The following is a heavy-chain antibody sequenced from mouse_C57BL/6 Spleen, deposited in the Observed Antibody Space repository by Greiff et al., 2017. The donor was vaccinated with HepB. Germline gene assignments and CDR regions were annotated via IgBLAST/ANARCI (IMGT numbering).Heavy chain of an antibody. CDR2: IYPGDGDT. V-gene: IGHV1-82*01. Sequence: QVQLQQSGPELVKPGASVKISCKASGYAFSSSWMNWVKQRPGKGLEWIGRIYPGDGDTNYNGKFKGKATLTADKSSSTAYMQLSSLTSEDSAVYFCARDEGDWYFDVWGTGTTVTVSS. CDR3: ARDEGDWYFDV. J-gene: IGHJ1*03. CDR1: GYAFSSSW.